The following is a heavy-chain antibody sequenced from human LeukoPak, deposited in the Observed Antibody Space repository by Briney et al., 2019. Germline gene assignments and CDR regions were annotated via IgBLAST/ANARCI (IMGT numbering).Heavy chain of an antibody. Sequence: SETLSLTCTVSGGSISSGDYTWNWLRQPPGKGLEWIGYIYYSGSTYYNPSLKSRLTISVDTSKNQFSLKLSSVTAADTAVYFCARGSPEYYGSGTYYWYFDYWGQGTLVTVSS. J-gene: IGHJ4*02. D-gene: IGHD3-10*01. CDR3: ARGSPEYYGSGTYYWYFDY. CDR1: GGSISSGDYT. V-gene: IGHV4-30-4*01. CDR2: IYYSGST.